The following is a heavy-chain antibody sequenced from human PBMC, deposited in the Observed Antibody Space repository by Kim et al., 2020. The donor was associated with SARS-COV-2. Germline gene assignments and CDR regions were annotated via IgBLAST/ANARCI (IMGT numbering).Heavy chain of an antibody. J-gene: IGHJ4*02. CDR3: AKLGPIYCSGGSCYDY. D-gene: IGHD2-15*01. V-gene: IGHV3-23*01. Sequence: SVKGRFTISRDNSKNTLYLQMNSLRAEDTAVYYCAKLGPIYCSGGSCYDYWGQGTLVTVSS.